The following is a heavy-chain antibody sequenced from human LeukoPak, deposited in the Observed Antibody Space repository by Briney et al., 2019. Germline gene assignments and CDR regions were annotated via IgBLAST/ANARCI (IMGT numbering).Heavy chain of an antibody. Sequence: ASVKVSCKASGYTFTGYYIHWVRQAPGQGLEWMGWIKPKSGDTNYAQKFQGRVTMTRDTSISTVYIELSRLRFDDTAVYYCASGRTIFYYYMDVWGKGTTVTISS. CDR1: GYTFTGYY. D-gene: IGHD3-3*02. J-gene: IGHJ6*03. CDR2: IKPKSGDT. V-gene: IGHV1-2*02. CDR3: ASGRTIFYYYMDV.